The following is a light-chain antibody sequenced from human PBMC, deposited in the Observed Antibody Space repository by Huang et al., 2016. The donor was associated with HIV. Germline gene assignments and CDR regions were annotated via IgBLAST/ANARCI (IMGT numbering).Light chain of an antibody. J-gene: IGKJ4*01. CDR3: QQYNNWPPLT. CDR1: QRVSSN. V-gene: IGKV3-15*01. CDR2: GAS. Sequence: EIVLTQSPATLSVSPGERATLSCRASQRVSSNLAWYQQKPGQAPRLLLYGASTRATGIPVRFSGSGSGTEFTLTISSLQSEDFAVYYCQQYNNWPPLTFGGGTKVEIK.